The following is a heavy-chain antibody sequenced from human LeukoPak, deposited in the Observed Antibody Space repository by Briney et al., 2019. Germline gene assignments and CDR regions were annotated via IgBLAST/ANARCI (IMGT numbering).Heavy chain of an antibody. Sequence: QTLSLTCTFSGFSLSTSGMCVSWLRQPPGKALEWLARIDWGDDKYYSTSLKTRLTISKDTFKNQVVLTMTNMDPVDTATYYCARMIEMTYYGMDVWGQGTTVTVSS. CDR3: ARMIEMTYYGMDV. J-gene: IGHJ6*02. CDR1: GFSLSTSGMC. CDR2: IDWGDDK. V-gene: IGHV2-70*11. D-gene: IGHD5-24*01.